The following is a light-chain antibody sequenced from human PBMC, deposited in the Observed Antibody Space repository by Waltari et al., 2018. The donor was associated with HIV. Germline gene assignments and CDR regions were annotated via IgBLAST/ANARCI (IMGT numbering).Light chain of an antibody. Sequence: QSVLTQPPSASGTPGQRVTISCSVSSSNIGSNTVNWYQQLPGTAPKLLIYSNNQRPSGVPDRLSGSKSGTSASLAISGLQSEDEANYYCAAWDDSLIGPVFGGGTKLTVL. J-gene: IGLJ3*02. CDR1: SSNIGSNT. V-gene: IGLV1-44*01. CDR2: SNN. CDR3: AAWDDSLIGPV.